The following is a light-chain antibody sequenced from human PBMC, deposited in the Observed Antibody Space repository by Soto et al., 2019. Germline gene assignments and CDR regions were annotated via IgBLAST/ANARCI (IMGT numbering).Light chain of an antibody. CDR2: DAS. CDR1: QSVSSY. J-gene: IGKJ2*01. V-gene: IGKV3-11*01. CDR3: QQRSNWPPYT. Sequence: EIVLTQSPATLSLSPGERATLSCRASQSVSSYLAWYQQKPGQAPRLLIYDASNRATGIPARFSGSRSGTAVTLTISSLEPEDVAVYYCQQRSNWPPYTFGQGTKVEIK.